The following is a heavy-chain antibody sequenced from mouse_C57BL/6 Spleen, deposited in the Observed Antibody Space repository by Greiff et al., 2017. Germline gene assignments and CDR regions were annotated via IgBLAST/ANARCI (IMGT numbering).Heavy chain of an antibody. CDR1: GYTFTSYW. Sequence: VQLQQPGAELVKPGASVKLSCKASGYTFTSYWMHWVKQRPGQGLEWIGMIHPNSGSTNYNEKFKSKATLTVDKSSSPAYMQLSSLTSEDSAVYYCASRGGLPFDYWGQGTTLTVSS. CDR3: ASRGGLPFDY. D-gene: IGHD3-1*01. J-gene: IGHJ2*01. V-gene: IGHV1-64*01. CDR2: IHPNSGST.